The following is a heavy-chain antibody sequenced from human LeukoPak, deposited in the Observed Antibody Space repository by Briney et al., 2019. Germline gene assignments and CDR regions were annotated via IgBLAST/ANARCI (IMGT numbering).Heavy chain of an antibody. V-gene: IGHV1-2*02. D-gene: IGHD6-6*01. CDR1: GYGFTDYY. CDR2: INPSSGAT. Sequence: ASLKVSCLASGYGFTDYYIHWIRQAPGQGLEWMGWINPSSGATIYAQKFQGRVTMTRDIFSTTAYMEINSLVSDDTAVYYCARGWQINSSGGFVDPWGQGTLVTVSS. CDR3: ARGWQINSSGGFVDP. J-gene: IGHJ5*02.